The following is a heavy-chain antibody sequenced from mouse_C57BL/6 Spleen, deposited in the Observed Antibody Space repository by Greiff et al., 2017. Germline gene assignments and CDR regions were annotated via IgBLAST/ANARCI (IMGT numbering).Heavy chain of an antibody. CDR2: IRNKANGYTT. V-gene: IGHV7-3*01. CDR3: ASTTPSYWYFDV. J-gene: IGHJ1*03. CDR1: GFTFTDYY. Sequence: EVHLVESGGGLVQPGGSLSLSCAASGFTFTDYYMSWVRQPPGKALEWLGFIRNKANGYTTEYSASVKGRFTISRDNSQSILYLQMNALRAEDSATYYCASTTPSYWYFDVWGTGTTVTVSS. D-gene: IGHD1-1*01.